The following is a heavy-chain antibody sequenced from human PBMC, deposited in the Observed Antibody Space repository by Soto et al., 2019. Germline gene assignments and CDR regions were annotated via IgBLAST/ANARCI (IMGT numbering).Heavy chain of an antibody. D-gene: IGHD1-26*01. J-gene: IGHJ6*02. V-gene: IGHV1-69*01. CDR3: ARDPDSGIYYARYYYYGMDV. CDR2: IIPIIGTA. Sequence: QVQLVQSGAEVKKPGSSVKVSCKASGGTFSSYAISWVRQAPGQGLEWMGGIIPIIGTANYAQKFQGRVTITADESTSTAYMELSSLRSEDTAMYYCARDPDSGIYYARYYYYGMDVWGQGTTVTVSS. CDR1: GGTFSSYA.